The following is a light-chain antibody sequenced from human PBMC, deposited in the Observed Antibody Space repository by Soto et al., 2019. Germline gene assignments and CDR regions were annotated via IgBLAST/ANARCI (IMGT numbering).Light chain of an antibody. V-gene: IGKV3-11*01. Sequence: EIVVTQSPATLALSPGETATLSCRASQSVSGYIGWYQQKPGQAPRLLIYADSNRATGIPARFSGSGSGTDFTLTISSLEPEDFSVYYCQQRYNWPITFGQGTRLEIK. CDR3: QQRYNWPIT. J-gene: IGKJ5*01. CDR1: QSVSGY. CDR2: ADS.